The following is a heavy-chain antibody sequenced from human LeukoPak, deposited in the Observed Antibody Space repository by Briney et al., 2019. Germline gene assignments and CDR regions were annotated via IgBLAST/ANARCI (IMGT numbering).Heavy chain of an antibody. J-gene: IGHJ4*02. CDR2: IYYSGST. CDR3: ARDKAVAGIWVFDY. Sequence: PSETLSLTCAVYGGSFSGYYWSWIRQHPGKGLEWIGYIYYSGSTYYNPSLKSRVTISVDTSKNQFSLKLSSVTAADTAVYYCARDKAVAGIWVFDYWGQGTLVTVSS. D-gene: IGHD6-19*01. V-gene: IGHV4-31*11. CDR1: GGSFSGYY.